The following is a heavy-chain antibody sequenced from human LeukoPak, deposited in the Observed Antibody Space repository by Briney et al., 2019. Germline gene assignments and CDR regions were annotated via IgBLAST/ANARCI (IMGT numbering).Heavy chain of an antibody. CDR1: GFSFSSYE. J-gene: IGHJ4*02. D-gene: IGHD2-8*01. CDR3: ARDTLNGPFVISLDY. CDR2: ISSDGHVE. Sequence: GGSLRLSCAASGFSFSSYEMNWVRQAPGKGLEWVSHISSDGHVETYVDSVRGRFTISRDNAKNFLFLQMNGLRAEDTAVYYCARDTLNGPFVISLDYWGQGALVTVSS. V-gene: IGHV3-48*03.